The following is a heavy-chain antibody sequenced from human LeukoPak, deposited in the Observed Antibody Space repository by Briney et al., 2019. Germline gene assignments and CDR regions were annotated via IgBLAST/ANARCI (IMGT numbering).Heavy chain of an antibody. D-gene: IGHD3-22*01. Sequence: PGGSLRLSCAASGFTFSSYGMHWVRQAPGKGLEWVAVISYDGSNKYYADSVKGRFTISRDNSKNTLYLQMNSLRAEDTAVYYCAKAGYYDSSGYYYFDYWGQGTLVTVSS. J-gene: IGHJ4*02. CDR2: ISYDGSNK. V-gene: IGHV3-30*18. CDR1: GFTFSSYG. CDR3: AKAGYYDSSGYYYFDY.